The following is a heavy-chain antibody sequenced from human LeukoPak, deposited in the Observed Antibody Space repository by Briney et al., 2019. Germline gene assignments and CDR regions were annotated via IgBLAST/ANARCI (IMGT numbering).Heavy chain of an antibody. CDR1: GFPFSSYW. D-gene: IGHD4-11*01. CDR2: INSDGSTT. Sequence: GGSLRFSCAASGFPFSSYWLHWVRQAPGKGLVWVSHINSDGSTTTYADSVKGRFTISRDNAKNTLYLQMNSLRGEDTAVYYCARDKGYSKDYWGQGTPVTVSS. J-gene: IGHJ4*02. V-gene: IGHV3-74*03. CDR3: ARDKGYSKDY.